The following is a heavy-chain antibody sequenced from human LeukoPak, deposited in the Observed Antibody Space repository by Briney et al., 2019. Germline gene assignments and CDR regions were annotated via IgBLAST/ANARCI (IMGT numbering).Heavy chain of an antibody. Sequence: GGSLRLSCAASGFTFSSYWVSWVRQAPGKGLECVANIKQDGSEKYYVDSVKGRFTISRDNAKNSLYLQMNSLRAEDTAVYYCARDWICDYWGQGTLVTVSS. V-gene: IGHV3-7*01. J-gene: IGHJ4*02. CDR2: IKQDGSEK. D-gene: IGHD2-2*03. CDR1: GFTFSSYW. CDR3: ARDWICDY.